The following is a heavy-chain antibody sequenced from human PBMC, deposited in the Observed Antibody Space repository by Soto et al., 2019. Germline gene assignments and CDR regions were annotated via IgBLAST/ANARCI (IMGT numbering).Heavy chain of an antibody. V-gene: IGHV1-69*01. CDR1: GGTFSSYA. CDR3: ASDYCSGGRCYPAN. D-gene: IGHD2-15*01. J-gene: IGHJ1*01. CDR2: IIPIFGTA. Sequence: QVQLVQSGAEVKKPGSSVTVSCKASGGTFSSYAISWVRQAPGQGLEWMGGIIPIFGTANYAQKYQGRVTITADESTSIAYMELSSLRSEDTAVYYCASDYCSGGRCYPANWGQGTLVTVST.